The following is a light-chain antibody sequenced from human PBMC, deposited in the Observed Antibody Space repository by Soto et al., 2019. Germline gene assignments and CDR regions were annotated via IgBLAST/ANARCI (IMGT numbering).Light chain of an antibody. Sequence: DIQMTQSPSTLSSSAGDRVTITCRASQSISSWLAWYQQKPGKPPKLLIYDASSLESGVPSRFSGSGSGTEFTLTIISRQPDDFVTYYCQQYHSYSYTFGQGTKLEIK. J-gene: IGKJ2*01. CDR3: QQYHSYSYT. CDR1: QSISSW. V-gene: IGKV1-5*01. CDR2: DAS.